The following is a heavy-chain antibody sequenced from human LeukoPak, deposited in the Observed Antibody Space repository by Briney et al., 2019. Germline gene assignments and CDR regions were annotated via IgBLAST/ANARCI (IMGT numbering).Heavy chain of an antibody. Sequence: QSGGSLRLSCAASGFTFSSYWMHWVRQGTGKGLVWVSRINGDGSTTHYADAVKGRFTISRDNAKNTLYLQMNSLRAEDTAVYYCARVMVSGQRHMDVWGKGTTVTVSS. D-gene: IGHD6-25*01. V-gene: IGHV3-74*01. CDR1: GFTFSSYW. CDR3: ARVMVSGQRHMDV. CDR2: INGDGSTT. J-gene: IGHJ6*03.